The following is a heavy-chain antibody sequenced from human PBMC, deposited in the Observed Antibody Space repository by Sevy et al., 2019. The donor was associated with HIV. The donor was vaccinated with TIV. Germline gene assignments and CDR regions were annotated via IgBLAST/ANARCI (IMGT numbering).Heavy chain of an antibody. V-gene: IGHV4-34*01. CDR1: GGSFSGYY. J-gene: IGHJ6*02. CDR3: ARGEVDDYDRVLYYYGMDV. CDR2: INHSGST. D-gene: IGHD4-17*01. Sequence: SETLSLTCAVYGGSFSGYYWSWIRQPPGKGLEWIGEINHSGSTNYNPSLKSRVTISVDTSKNQFSLRLSSVTAADTDVYYCARGEVDDYDRVLYYYGMDVWGQGTTVTVSS.